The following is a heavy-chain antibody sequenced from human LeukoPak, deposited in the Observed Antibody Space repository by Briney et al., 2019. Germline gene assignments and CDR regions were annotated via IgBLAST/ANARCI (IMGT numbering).Heavy chain of an antibody. CDR1: GFTFSSYS. CDR2: ISSSSSYI. Sequence: GGSLRLSCAASGFTFSSYSMNWVRQAPGKGLGWVSSISSSSSYIYYADSVKGRFTISRDNAKNSLYLQMNSLRAEDTAVYYCARDLSSSSGWYYDYYYYGMDVWGQGTTVTVSS. V-gene: IGHV3-21*01. D-gene: IGHD6-19*01. CDR3: ARDLSSSSGWYYDYYYYGMDV. J-gene: IGHJ6*02.